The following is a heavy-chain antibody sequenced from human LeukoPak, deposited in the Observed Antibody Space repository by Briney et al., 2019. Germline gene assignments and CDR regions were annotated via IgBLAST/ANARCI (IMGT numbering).Heavy chain of an antibody. Sequence: GASVKVSCKASGYTFTGYYMHWVRQAPGQGLEWMVWINPNSGGTNYAQKFQGRVTMTRDTSISTAYMELSRLRPDDTAVYYCARGSDDFWSGYSPSYWGQGTLVTVSS. CDR2: INPNSGGT. J-gene: IGHJ4*02. V-gene: IGHV1-2*02. CDR1: GYTFTGYY. D-gene: IGHD3-3*01. CDR3: ARGSDDFWSGYSPSY.